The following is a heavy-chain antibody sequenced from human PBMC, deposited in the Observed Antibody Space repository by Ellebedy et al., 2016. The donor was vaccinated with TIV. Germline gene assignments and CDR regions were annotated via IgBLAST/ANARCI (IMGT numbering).Heavy chain of an antibody. CDR1: GYTFTSYA. CDR3: ARAPRGIAVSCDY. CDR2: INAGNGNT. Sequence: ASVKVSCXASGYTFTSYAMHWVRQAPGQRLEWMGWINAGNGNTKYSQRFQGRVTITRDTSASTAYMELSSLRSEDTAVYYCARAPRGIAVSCDYWGQGTLVTVSS. V-gene: IGHV1-3*01. D-gene: IGHD6-19*01. J-gene: IGHJ4*02.